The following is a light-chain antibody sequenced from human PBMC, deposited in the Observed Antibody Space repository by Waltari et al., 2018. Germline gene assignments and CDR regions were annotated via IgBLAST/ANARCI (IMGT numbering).Light chain of an antibody. V-gene: IGLV2-14*03. CDR2: EVS. J-gene: IGLJ1*01. CDR3: SSYTSTSTYV. Sequence: QSSLTQPASVSGSPGQSITISCTVTSSDVGGVNYVSWYHQYPGKAPKLMIYEVSNRPSGVSSRFSGSKSGNTASLTISGLRAEDDADYYCSSYTSTSTYVFGTGTEVTV. CDR1: SSDVGGVNY.